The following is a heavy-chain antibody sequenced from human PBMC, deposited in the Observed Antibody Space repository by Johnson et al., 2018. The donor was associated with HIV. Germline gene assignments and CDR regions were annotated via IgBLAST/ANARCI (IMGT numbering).Heavy chain of an antibody. J-gene: IGHJ3*02. D-gene: IGHD1-26*01. V-gene: IGHV3-9*01. Sequence: VQLVESGGGLVQPGRSLRLSCAASGFTFDDYAMHWVRQAPGKGLEWVSGISWNSGNIAYADSVKGRFTISRDNSKNTLYLQMNSLRADDTAVYYCARVRVGAFDIWGQGTMVTVSS. CDR3: ARVRVGAFDI. CDR1: GFTFDDYA. CDR2: ISWNSGNI.